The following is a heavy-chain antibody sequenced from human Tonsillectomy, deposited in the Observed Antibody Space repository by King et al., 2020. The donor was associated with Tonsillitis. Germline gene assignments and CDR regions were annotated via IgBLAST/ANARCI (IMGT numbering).Heavy chain of an antibody. CDR1: GGSFSGYY. D-gene: IGHD6-13*01. V-gene: IGHV4-34*01. Sequence: HVQLQQWGAGLLKPSETLSLTCAVYGGSFSGYYWSWIRQPPGKGLEWIGEINHSGSTNYNPSLKSQVTISVDTSKNQFSLKLSSVTAADTAVYYCAWSSSSWYSFDYWGQGTLVTVSS. CDR2: INHSGST. CDR3: AWSSSSWYSFDY. J-gene: IGHJ4*02.